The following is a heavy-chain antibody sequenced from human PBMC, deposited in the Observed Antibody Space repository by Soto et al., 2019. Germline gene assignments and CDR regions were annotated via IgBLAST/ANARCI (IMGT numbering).Heavy chain of an antibody. CDR1: GYTFTSYD. Sequence: ASVKVSCKASGYTFTSYDINWVRQATGQGLEWMGWMNPNSGNTGYAQKFQGRVTMTRNTSISTAYMELSSLRSEDTAVYYCARGLRTYYNYYYYYYMVVWAKGTTVPVSS. J-gene: IGHJ6*03. CDR3: ARGLRTYYNYYYYYYMVV. V-gene: IGHV1-8*01. D-gene: IGHD1-26*01. CDR2: MNPNSGNT.